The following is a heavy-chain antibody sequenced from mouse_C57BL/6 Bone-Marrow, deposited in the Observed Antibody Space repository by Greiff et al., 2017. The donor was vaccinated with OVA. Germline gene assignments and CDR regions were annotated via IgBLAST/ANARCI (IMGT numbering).Heavy chain of an antibody. J-gene: IGHJ2*01. CDR3: ARYVYYFDY. V-gene: IGHV1-19*01. CDR1: GYTFTDYY. CDR2: INPYNGGT. Sequence: DVKLQESGPVLVKPGASVKMSCKASGYTFTDYYMNWVKQSHGKSLEWIGVINPYNGGTSYNQKFKGKATLTVDKSSSTAYMELNSLTSEDSAVYYCARYVYYFDYWGQGTTLTVSS.